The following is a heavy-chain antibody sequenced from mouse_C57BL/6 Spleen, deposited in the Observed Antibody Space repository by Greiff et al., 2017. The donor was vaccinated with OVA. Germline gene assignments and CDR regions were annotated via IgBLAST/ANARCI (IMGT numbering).Heavy chain of an antibody. D-gene: IGHD4-1*01. CDR3: ARGGNWDGFAY. V-gene: IGHV1-69*01. CDR1: GYTFTSYW. Sequence: QVQLQQSGAELVMPGASVKMSCKASGYTFTSYWMHWVKQRPGQGLEWIGEIDPSDSYTNYNQKFKGKSTLTVDKSSSTAYMQLSSLTSADSAVYYCARGGNWDGFAYRGEKGLGTVSA. J-gene: IGHJ3*01. CDR2: IDPSDSYT.